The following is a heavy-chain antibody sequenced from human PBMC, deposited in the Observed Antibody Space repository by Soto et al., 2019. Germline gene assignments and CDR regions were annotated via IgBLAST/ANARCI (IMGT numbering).Heavy chain of an antibody. D-gene: IGHD3-16*01. CDR3: ARGLGGRMDA. CDR2: IIPILGET. V-gene: IGHV1-69*08. CDR1: GTIFSSYT. Sequence: QVQLVQSGAEVKKPGSSVRVSCKASGTIFSSYTISWVRQAPGQGLEWMGRIIPILGETNSAQKFQGRVTLTAAKSTNTAYMELNSLRLEDTALYYCARGLGGRMDAWGQGTTVTVSS. J-gene: IGHJ6*02.